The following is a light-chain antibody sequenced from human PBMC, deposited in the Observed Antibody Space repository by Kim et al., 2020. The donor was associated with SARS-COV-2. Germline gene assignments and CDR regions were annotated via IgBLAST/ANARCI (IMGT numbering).Light chain of an antibody. CDR1: HSMSSNY. Sequence: PGERATLSCRASHSMSSNYLAWYQQKPGQAPRLLMYSASTRATGIPDRFSGSGSGTDFTLTISSLEPEDFAVYYCQQYYYSRYTFGQGTKLEI. V-gene: IGKV3-20*01. CDR3: QQYYYSRYT. CDR2: SAS. J-gene: IGKJ2*01.